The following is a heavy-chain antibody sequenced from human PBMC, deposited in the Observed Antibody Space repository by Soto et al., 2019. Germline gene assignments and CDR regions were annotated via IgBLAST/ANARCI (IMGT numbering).Heavy chain of an antibody. V-gene: IGHV4-39*01. J-gene: IGHJ5*02. CDR3: ARQFEVKWLVLAWFDP. CDR1: GGSISSSSYY. CDR2: IYYSGST. D-gene: IGHD6-19*01. Sequence: SETLSLTCTVSGGSISSSSYYWGWIRQPPGKGPEWIGSIYYSGSTYYNPSLKSRVTISVDTSKNQFSLKLSSVTAADTAVYYCARQFEVKWLVLAWFDPCGQRTLVTVSS.